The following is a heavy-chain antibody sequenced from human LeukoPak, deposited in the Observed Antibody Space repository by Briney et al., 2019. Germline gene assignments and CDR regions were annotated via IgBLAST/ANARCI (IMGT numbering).Heavy chain of an antibody. CDR2: IRSKAYGGTT. V-gene: IGHV3-49*03. CDR3: TRVGSRDFWSGPEIYFDY. J-gene: IGHJ4*02. Sequence: PGRSLRLSCTASGFTFGAYAMSWFRQAPGKGLEWVGFIRSKAYGGTTEYAASVKGRFTISRDDSKSIAYLQMNSLKTEDTAVYYCTRVGSRDFWSGPEIYFDYWGQGTLVTVSS. D-gene: IGHD3-3*01. CDR1: GFTFGAYA.